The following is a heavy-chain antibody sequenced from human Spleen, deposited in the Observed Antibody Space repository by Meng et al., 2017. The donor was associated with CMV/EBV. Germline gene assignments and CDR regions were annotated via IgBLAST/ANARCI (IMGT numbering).Heavy chain of an antibody. CDR3: VRVIVEYCTSGVCHWFDR. CDR1: GGSISSSSYY. Sequence: SETLSLTCTVSGGSISSSSYYWGWIRQPPGKGLEWIGSIYYSGSTYYNPSLKSRVTISVDTSKNQFSLKLSSVTAADTAVYYCVRVIVEYCTSGVCHWFDRWGQGTLVTVSS. J-gene: IGHJ5*02. V-gene: IGHV4-39*07. D-gene: IGHD2-8*01. CDR2: IYYSGST.